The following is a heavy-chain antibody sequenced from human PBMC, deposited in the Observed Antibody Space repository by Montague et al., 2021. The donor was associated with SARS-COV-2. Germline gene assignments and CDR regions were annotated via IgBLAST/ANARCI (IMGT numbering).Heavy chain of an antibody. J-gene: IGHJ6*02. CDR2: IGSAGDT. Sequence: SLRLSCAASGFTFSGYDMHWVRQTTGKGLEWVSAIGSAGDTYYPGSVKGRFTISRENAKNSLYLQMNSLRAGDTAVYYCARGLRYFDWSPYGMDVWGQGTTVTVSS. V-gene: IGHV3-13*01. CDR3: ARGLRYFDWSPYGMDV. D-gene: IGHD3-9*01. CDR1: GFTFSGYD.